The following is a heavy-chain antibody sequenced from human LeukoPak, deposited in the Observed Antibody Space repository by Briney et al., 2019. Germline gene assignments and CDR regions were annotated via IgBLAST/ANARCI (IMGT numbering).Heavy chain of an antibody. CDR1: GAAISSYY. Sequence: SETLSLICSVSGAAISSYYLSWIRQPPGKGLEWIGYIYYSGSSNYNPSLKSRVTISKDMSKNQFSLRLTSVTAADTAVYYCARVGGAPLGAFDIWGQGTMVTVSS. J-gene: IGHJ3*02. CDR3: ARVGGAPLGAFDI. CDR2: IYYSGSS. D-gene: IGHD3-16*01. V-gene: IGHV4-59*01.